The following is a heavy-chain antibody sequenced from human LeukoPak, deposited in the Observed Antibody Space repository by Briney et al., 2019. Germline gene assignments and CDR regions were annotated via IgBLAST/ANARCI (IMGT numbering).Heavy chain of an antibody. D-gene: IGHD2-2*01. Sequence: GESLKISCKASGYNFTDHWIAWVRQMPGKGLEGMEFIDPDDSDTKNSPSFEGQVTVSVNKSTNTAYLRWSSLKASDTAVYYCARRLLEASDTMLWGPADAFDIWGQGTTVTVSS. V-gene: IGHV5-51*01. CDR1: GYNFTDHW. J-gene: IGHJ3*02. CDR3: ARRLLEASDTMLWGPADAFDI. CDR2: IDPDDSDT.